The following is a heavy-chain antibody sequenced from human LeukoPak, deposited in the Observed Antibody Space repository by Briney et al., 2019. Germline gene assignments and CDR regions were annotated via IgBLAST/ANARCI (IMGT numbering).Heavy chain of an antibody. Sequence: GGSLRLSCAASGFTFSSYSMNWVRQAPGKGLEWVSSISSSSSYIYYADSVKGRFTISRDNAKNSLYLQMNSLRAEDTAVYYCARANSYYYDSSGYYYYYYGMDVWGQGTTVTVSS. V-gene: IGHV3-21*01. CDR1: GFTFSSYS. J-gene: IGHJ6*02. CDR3: ARANSYYYDSSGYYYYYYGMDV. D-gene: IGHD3-22*01. CDR2: ISSSSSYI.